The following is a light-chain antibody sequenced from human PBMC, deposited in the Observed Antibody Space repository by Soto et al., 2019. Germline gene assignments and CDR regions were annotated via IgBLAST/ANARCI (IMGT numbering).Light chain of an antibody. V-gene: IGKV1-27*01. J-gene: IGKJ4*01. Sequence: DIQMTLAPSSRPAPERPRLTITCRASLRISNYLAWYQQKPGKIPKLLIYAASSLQAGVPSRFSGSGSGTDFTLTISSLQPEDVAVYYCQKYNSAPLTFGGGTKVDIK. CDR3: QKYNSAPLT. CDR2: AAS. CDR1: LRISNY.